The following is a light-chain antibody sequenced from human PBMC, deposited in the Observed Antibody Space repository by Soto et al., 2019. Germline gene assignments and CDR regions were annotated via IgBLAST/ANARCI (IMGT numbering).Light chain of an antibody. CDR1: QSLSRSY. Sequence: EILLTQSPGTLALSPGERATLSCRASQSLSRSYLAWYQQKPGQAPRLLIHGASSRATGIPDRFSGSGSGTDFTLTISRLEPEDFAVYYCQQYGSSPLTFGGGTKVEIK. J-gene: IGKJ4*01. CDR2: GAS. V-gene: IGKV3-20*01. CDR3: QQYGSSPLT.